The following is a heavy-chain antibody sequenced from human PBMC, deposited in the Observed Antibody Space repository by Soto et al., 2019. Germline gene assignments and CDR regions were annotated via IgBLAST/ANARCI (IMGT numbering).Heavy chain of an antibody. CDR2: IKPDGSEK. D-gene: IGHD1-26*01. V-gene: IGHV3-7*03. CDR3: ATVPGSMGGAFDD. CDR1: GFIFSDYW. Sequence: EVHLVESGGGLVQPGGSLRLSCAASGFIFSDYWMTWVRQAPGKGLEWVSYIKPDGSEKYYVDSVEGRFTISRDNAKNSLDLQMNNLRVEDTAVYYCATVPGSMGGAFDDWGQGTLVTVSS. J-gene: IGHJ4*02.